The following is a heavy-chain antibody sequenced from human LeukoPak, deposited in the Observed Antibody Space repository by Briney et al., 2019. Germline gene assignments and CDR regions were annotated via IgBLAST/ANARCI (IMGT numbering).Heavy chain of an antibody. Sequence: SLNLSCKVSGGTFNNHAINWVRHPPGQGHGWMGGILPIFGTANYSQKSQDRATITADETTNTAYMPLRSQLTEPTTVYYCAREEKWEATANYFFDYWGQATLVAVSA. D-gene: IGHD1-26*01. CDR2: ILPIFGTA. J-gene: IGHJ4*02. V-gene: IGHV1-69*01. CDR1: GGTFNNHA. CDR3: AREEKWEATANYFFDY.